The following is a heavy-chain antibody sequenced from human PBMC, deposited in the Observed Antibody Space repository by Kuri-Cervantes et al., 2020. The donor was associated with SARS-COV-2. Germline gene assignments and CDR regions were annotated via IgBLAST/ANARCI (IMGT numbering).Heavy chain of an antibody. J-gene: IGHJ4*02. CDR3: ASQLGGGASEYYFDY. D-gene: IGHD2-21*01. CDR1: GYTFTSYA. V-gene: IGHV1-2*02. CDR2: INTNSGGT. Sequence: ASLKVSCKASGYTFTSYAMNWVRQAPGQGLEWMGWINTNSGGTNYAQKFQGRVTMTRDTSISTAYMELSRLRSDDTAVYYCASQLGGGASEYYFDYWGQGTLVTVSS.